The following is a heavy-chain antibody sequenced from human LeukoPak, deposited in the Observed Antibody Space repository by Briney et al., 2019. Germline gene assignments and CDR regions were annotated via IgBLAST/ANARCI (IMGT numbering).Heavy chain of an antibody. CDR1: GYTFTSYY. D-gene: IGHD3-22*01. J-gene: IGHJ4*02. CDR2: INPSGGST. V-gene: IGHV1-46*01. CDR3: ARDGSRSYYYDSSGHSFDY. Sequence: ASVKVSCKVSGYTFTSYYMHWLRQDPGQGLEWMGIINPSGGSTSYAQKVQGRVTMTRDMSTRTVYMELSSLRSEDTAVYYCARDGSRSYYYDSSGHSFDYWGPGTLVTVSS.